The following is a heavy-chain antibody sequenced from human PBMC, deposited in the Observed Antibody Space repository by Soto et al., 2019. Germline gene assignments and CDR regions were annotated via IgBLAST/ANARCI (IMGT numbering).Heavy chain of an antibody. CDR3: TTDNCRSSTCYLNF. D-gene: IGHD2-2*01. CDR2: IKSKTVGETT. J-gene: IGHJ4*02. V-gene: IGHV3-15*07. CDR1: GIPFSSTY. Sequence: GGSLRLSCAASGIPFSSTYINWVRQAPGKGLEWVGRIKSKTVGETTDYSAPVKGRFAPSRDDSKNTVTLQMNSLKSEDTAIYYCTTDNCRSSTCYLNFWGQGALVTVSS.